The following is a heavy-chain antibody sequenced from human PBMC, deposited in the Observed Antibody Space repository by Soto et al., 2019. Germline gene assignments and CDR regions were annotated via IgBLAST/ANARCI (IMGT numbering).Heavy chain of an antibody. CDR3: ARLPFAPKLGYFKS. J-gene: IGHJ4*02. CDR2: IYYSGST. CDR1: GGSISSYY. V-gene: IGHV4-59*01. Sequence: SETLSLTCTVSGGSISSYYWSWIRQAPGKGLEWIGYIYYSGSTNYNPSLKSRVTISVDTSKNQFSLKLSSVTAADTAVYYCARLPFAPKLGYFKSRAQGTLVTFT. D-gene: IGHD3-16*01.